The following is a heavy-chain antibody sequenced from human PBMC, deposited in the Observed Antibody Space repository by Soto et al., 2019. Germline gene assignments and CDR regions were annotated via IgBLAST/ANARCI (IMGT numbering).Heavy chain of an antibody. D-gene: IGHD6-19*01. CDR2: INHSGST. CDR3: ARGSRLGSIGSGWYLFDY. CDR1: GGSFSGYY. J-gene: IGHJ4*02. Sequence: SETLSLTCAVYGGSFSGYYWSWIRQPPGKGLEWIGEINHSGSTNYNPSLKSRVTISVDTSKNQFSLKLSSVTAADTAVYYCARGSRLGSIGSGWYLFDYWGQGTLVTVSS. V-gene: IGHV4-34*01.